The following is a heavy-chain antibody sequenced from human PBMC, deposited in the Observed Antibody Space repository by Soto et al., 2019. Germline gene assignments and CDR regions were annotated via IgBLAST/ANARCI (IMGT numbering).Heavy chain of an antibody. CDR2: IIPMSGRP. CDR1: GGTVNSYA. J-gene: IGHJ5*02. V-gene: IGHV1-69*06. Sequence: QLQLLQSGAEVKKPGSSVKVSCKASGGTVNSYAISWVRQAPGQGLEWMGGIIPMSGRPHYSQRFQGRVTISADKSTSTVYLEVSRLTYEDTAVYYCARRGRESANWFDPWGQGTQVTVSS. CDR3: ARRGRESANWFDP.